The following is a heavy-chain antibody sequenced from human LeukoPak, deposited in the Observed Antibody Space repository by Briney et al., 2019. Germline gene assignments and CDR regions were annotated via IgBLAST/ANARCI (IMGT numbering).Heavy chain of an antibody. J-gene: IGHJ4*02. D-gene: IGHD3-22*01. CDR3: ARASYSYDINGWVPFDY. Sequence: SETLSLTCSVSGASISTYYWSWIRQPPEKGLEWIGYIHYSGSTSYNPSLKSRVTISGDTSKNQFSLRLSPVTAADTAVYYCARASYSYDINGWVPFDYWGQGTLVTVSS. CDR2: IHYSGST. V-gene: IGHV4-59*08. CDR1: GASISTYY.